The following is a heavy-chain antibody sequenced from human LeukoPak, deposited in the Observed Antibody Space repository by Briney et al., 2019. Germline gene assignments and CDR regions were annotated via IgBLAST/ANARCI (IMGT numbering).Heavy chain of an antibody. CDR3: ARETVSSGWYY. D-gene: IGHD6-19*01. CDR2: TYYRSKWYN. J-gene: IGHJ4*02. V-gene: IGHV6-1*01. Sequence: SETLSLTCAISGDSVSSNSAGWNWIRQSPSRGLEWLGRTYYRSKWYNHYAVPVKSRITNNPETSKNQFSLQLNSVTPEDWTAYYCARETVSSGWYYWGERTLVTVSS. CDR1: GDSVSSNSAG.